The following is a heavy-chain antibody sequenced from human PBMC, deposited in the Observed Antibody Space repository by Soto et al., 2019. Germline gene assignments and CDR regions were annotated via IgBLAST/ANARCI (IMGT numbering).Heavy chain of an antibody. D-gene: IGHD3-16*01. CDR3: ARVPVDTYMIYWSDP. CDR1: GDSVNSGNYY. V-gene: IGHV4-61*01. Sequence: LSLTCTVSGDSVNSGNYYWSWMRQPPGKGLEWIGHIYYSGNTNYSPSLKSRIIISLDTTNNQFSLSLNSVTAADTAVYYCARVPVDTYMIYWSDPWGQGTLVTV. J-gene: IGHJ5*01. CDR2: IYYSGNT.